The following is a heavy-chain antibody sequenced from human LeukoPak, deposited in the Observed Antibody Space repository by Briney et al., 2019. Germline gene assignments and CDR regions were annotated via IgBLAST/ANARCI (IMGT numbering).Heavy chain of an antibody. D-gene: IGHD1-26*01. J-gene: IGHJ3*02. CDR3: ARGHSGSYQRNDAFDI. Sequence: GRSLRLSCAASGFTFSSYSMNWVRQAPGKGLEWVSSISSGSGYIYYADSLKGRFTSYRDNAKKSLYLQMNSLRAEDTAVYYCARGHSGSYQRNDAFDIWGQGTMVTVST. CDR2: ISSGSGYI. CDR1: GFTFSSYS. V-gene: IGHV3-21*01.